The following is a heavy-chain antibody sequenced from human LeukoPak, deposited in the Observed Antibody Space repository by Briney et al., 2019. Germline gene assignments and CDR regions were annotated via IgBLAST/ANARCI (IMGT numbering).Heavy chain of an antibody. Sequence: SETLSLTCGVPSEFFRGYYWGWIRQPPGKGLEWIGSIYHSGSTYYNPSLKSRVTISVDTSKNQFSLKLSSVTAADTAVYYCARASYYYDSSGLDYWGQGTLVTVSS. J-gene: IGHJ4*02. V-gene: IGHV4-38-2*01. CDR2: IYHSGST. CDR1: SEFFRGYY. D-gene: IGHD3-22*01. CDR3: ARASYYYDSSGLDY.